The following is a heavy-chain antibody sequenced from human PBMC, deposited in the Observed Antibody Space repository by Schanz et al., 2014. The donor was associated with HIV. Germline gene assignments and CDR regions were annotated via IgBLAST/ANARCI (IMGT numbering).Heavy chain of an antibody. D-gene: IGHD1-26*01. Sequence: QVQLVQSGPEVKKPGASVRVSCETSGYTFSDYDINWVRQAPGQGLEWMGWVNPESGNTGMADTFRGRLILTRFTSTGTAYMELDSLRAEDTAIYYCVRAASFHFDKEGYYRNWYFDFWGRGTLVAVSS. CDR2: VNPESGNT. CDR1: GYTFSDYD. V-gene: IGHV1-8*02. CDR3: VRAASFHFDKEGYYRNWYFDF. J-gene: IGHJ2*01.